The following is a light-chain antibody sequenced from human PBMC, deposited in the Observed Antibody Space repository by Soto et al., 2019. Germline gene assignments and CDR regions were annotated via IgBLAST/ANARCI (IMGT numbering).Light chain of an antibody. CDR1: SRDVGGYNF. CDR3: CSYAGSYTLL. J-gene: IGLJ2*01. CDR2: DVS. Sequence: QSALTQPRSVSGSPGQSVTISCTGTSRDVGGYNFVSWYQQHPGKAPKLMIYDVSKRPSGVPDRFSGSKSGNTASLTISGVQAEDEADYYCCSYAGSYTLLFGGGTKLTVL. V-gene: IGLV2-11*01.